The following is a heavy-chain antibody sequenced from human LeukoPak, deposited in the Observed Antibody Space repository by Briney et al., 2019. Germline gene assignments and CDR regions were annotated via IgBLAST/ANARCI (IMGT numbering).Heavy chain of an antibody. CDR2: IYYSGST. Sequence: SETLSLTCTVSGGSISSYYWSWIRQPPGKGLEWIGCIYYSGSTNYNPSLKSRVTISVDTSKNQFSLKLSSVTAADTAVYYCARQRGLRYFDYWGQGTLVTVSS. V-gene: IGHV4-59*08. D-gene: IGHD3-9*01. J-gene: IGHJ4*02. CDR3: ARQRGLRYFDY. CDR1: GGSISSYY.